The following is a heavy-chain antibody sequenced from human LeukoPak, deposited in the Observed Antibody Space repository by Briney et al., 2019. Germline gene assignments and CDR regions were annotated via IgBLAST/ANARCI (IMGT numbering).Heavy chain of an antibody. V-gene: IGHV1-69*13. CDR1: GGTFSSYA. CDR2: IIPIFGTA. J-gene: IGHJ4*02. D-gene: IGHD6-13*01. CDR3: AREYSSSWYAGLYYFDY. Sequence: SVKVSFKASGGTFSSYAISWVRQAPGQGLEWMGGIIPIFGTANYAQKFQGRVTITADESTSTAYMELSSLRSEDTAVYYCAREYSSSWYAGLYYFDYWGQGTLVTVSS.